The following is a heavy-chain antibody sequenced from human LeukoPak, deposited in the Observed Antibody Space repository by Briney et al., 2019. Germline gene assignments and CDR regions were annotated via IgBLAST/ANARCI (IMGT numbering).Heavy chain of an antibody. V-gene: IGHV3-23*01. J-gene: IGHJ5*02. D-gene: IGHD1-26*01. Sequence: PGGSLRLSCAASGFTFSSYAMSWVGQAPRRGLEWVSGISDSGGSTYYADSAKGRFPISRDNSKNTLSLQLNSRRAEATAVFYCANEGGGGYYLGSWFDPWGQGTLVTVSS. CDR3: ANEGGGGYYLGSWFDP. CDR2: ISDSGGST. CDR1: GFTFSSYA.